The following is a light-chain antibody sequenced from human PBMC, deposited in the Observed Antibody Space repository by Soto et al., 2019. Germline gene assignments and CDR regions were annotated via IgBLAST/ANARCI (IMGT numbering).Light chain of an antibody. CDR3: ETWDSGLSGGI. V-gene: IGLV1-51*01. CDR2: DTN. CDR1: NANVGNNF. J-gene: IGLJ2*01. Sequence: QSALTHPPAGSAAPGQRVTISCSGNNANVGNNFVSWYQQFPGTAPKLLIYDTNKRPSGIPDRFSGSKTGTSATLGITGLQTGDAADYYCETWDSGLSGGIFGGGTKVTVL.